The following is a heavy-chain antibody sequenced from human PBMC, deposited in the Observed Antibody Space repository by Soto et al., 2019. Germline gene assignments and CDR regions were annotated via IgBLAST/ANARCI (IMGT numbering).Heavy chain of an antibody. V-gene: IGHV1-69*08. CDR3: ARDSPSGSTYSGYDAIDS. J-gene: IGHJ4*02. D-gene: IGHD5-12*01. CDR1: GGTFSTST. CDR2: TIPILDVA. Sequence: QVQLVQSGAEVKKPGSSVKVSCKASGGTFSTSTFTWVRQAPGQGLEWMGRTIPILDVADYAQDFQGRVTITADKSTSTAYMELTSLTSKYTAVYYCARDSPSGSTYSGYDAIDSWGQGTLVTVSS.